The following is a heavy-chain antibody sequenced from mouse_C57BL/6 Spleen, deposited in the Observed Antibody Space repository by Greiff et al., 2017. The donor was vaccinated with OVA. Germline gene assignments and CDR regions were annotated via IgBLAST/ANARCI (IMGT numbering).Heavy chain of an antibody. CDR2: IYPGNSDT. CDR3: TITTVVGNWYFDV. J-gene: IGHJ1*03. Sequence: EVQLQQSGTVLARPGASVKMSCKTSGYTFTSYWMHWVKQRPGQGLEWIGAIYPGNSDTSYNQKFKGKAKLTAVTSASTAYMELSSLTNEDSAVYYCTITTVVGNWYFDVWGTGTTVTVSS. D-gene: IGHD1-1*01. V-gene: IGHV1-5*01. CDR1: GYTFTSYW.